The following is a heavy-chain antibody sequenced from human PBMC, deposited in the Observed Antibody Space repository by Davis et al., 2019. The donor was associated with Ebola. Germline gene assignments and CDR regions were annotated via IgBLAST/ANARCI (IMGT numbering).Heavy chain of an antibody. J-gene: IGHJ3*01. V-gene: IGHV3-23*01. Sequence: GESLKISCSASGFIFSTYVMSWVRQAPGKGLEWVSTYGTGADTYYADSVKGRLTISRDNSKNTLYLQMNGLRVEDTAIYYCAKDNRNIWSEVWGQGTMVTVSS. D-gene: IGHD2/OR15-2a*01. CDR1: GFIFSTYV. CDR2: GTGADT. CDR3: AKDNRNIWSEV.